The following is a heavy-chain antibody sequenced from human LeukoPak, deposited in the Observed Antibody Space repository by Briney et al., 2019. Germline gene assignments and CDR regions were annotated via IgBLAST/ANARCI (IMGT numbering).Heavy chain of an antibody. V-gene: IGHV1-8*03. J-gene: IGHJ4*02. Sequence: ASVKVSCKASGYTFTSYDINWVRQATGQGLEWMGWMNPNSGNTGYAQKFQGRVTITRNTSISTAYMELSSLRFEDTAVYYCARVGVSGWTPFDYWGQGTLVTVSS. CDR3: ARVGVSGWTPFDY. D-gene: IGHD6-19*01. CDR2: MNPNSGNT. CDR1: GYTFTSYD.